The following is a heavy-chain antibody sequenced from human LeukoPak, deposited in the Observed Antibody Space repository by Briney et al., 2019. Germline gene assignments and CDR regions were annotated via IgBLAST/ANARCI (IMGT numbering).Heavy chain of an antibody. D-gene: IGHD4-17*01. J-gene: IGHJ4*02. V-gene: IGHV4-30-2*01. CDR2: IYHSGST. Sequence: SETLSLTCTVSGGSISSGGYYWSWIRQPPGKGLEWIGYIYHSGSTYYNPSLKSRVTISVDRSKNQFSLKLSSVTAADTAVYYCASGGTVTIFDYWGQGTLVTVSS. CDR1: GGSISSGGYY. CDR3: ASGGTVTIFDY.